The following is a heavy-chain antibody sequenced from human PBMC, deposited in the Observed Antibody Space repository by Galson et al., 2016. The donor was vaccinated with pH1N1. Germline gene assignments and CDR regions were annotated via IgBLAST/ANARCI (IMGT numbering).Heavy chain of an antibody. CDR1: GVFISSHY. CDR2: LYKTGST. J-gene: IGHJ6*02. CDR3: VREDMVVGEGWHHGMHA. V-gene: IGHV4-4*07. D-gene: IGHD2-2*01. Sequence: SETLSLTCSVSGVFISSHYWSWVRQPAGKGLEWIGRLYKTGSTKYNPSLKSRVSMSGDTSRNQISLKLTSVTAADTAVYYCVREDMVVGEGWHHGMHAWGQGTTVTVSS.